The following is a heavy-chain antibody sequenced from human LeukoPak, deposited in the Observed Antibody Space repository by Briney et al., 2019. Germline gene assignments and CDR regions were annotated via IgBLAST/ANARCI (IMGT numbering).Heavy chain of an antibody. CDR2: ISYTGSNK. CDR3: ARLFYTAFDY. Sequence: SGGSLRLSCATSGFTFSRYGMHWVRQAPGKGLEWVAVISYTGSNKYYADSVKGRFTISRDNSKNTLYLQMNSLRAEDTAVYYCARLFYTAFDYWGQGTLVTVSS. V-gene: IGHV3-30*03. CDR1: GFTFSRYG. D-gene: IGHD2-8*01. J-gene: IGHJ4*02.